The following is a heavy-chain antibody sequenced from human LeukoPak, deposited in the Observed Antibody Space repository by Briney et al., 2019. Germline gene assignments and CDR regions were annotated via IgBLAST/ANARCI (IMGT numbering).Heavy chain of an antibody. Sequence: GGSLRLSCAVSGFTFSSYAMLWVRQAPGKGLEYVSAISSNGGSTYYANSVKGRFTISRDNSKNTLYLQMGSLRAEDMAVYYCARSSSDILTGYYKTEYFQHWGQGTLVTVSS. CDR1: GFTFSSYA. D-gene: IGHD3-9*01. CDR2: ISSNGGST. CDR3: ARSSSDILTGYYKTEYFQH. J-gene: IGHJ1*01. V-gene: IGHV3-64*01.